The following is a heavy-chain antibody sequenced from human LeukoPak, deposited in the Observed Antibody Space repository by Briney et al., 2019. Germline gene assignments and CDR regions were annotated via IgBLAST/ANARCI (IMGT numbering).Heavy chain of an antibody. CDR3: AKADYGDFKENYYMDV. J-gene: IGHJ6*03. V-gene: IGHV3-30*18. CDR2: ISYIESHR. CDR1: GFTFTTYG. D-gene: IGHD4-17*01. Sequence: GGSLRLSCSTSGFTFTTYGLQWVRQAPGKGLEWVAVISYIESHRYYADSVKGRFTISKDNSRNTLYLHMNRLRVEDTAVYYCAKADYGDFKENYYMDVWGKGTTVTVSS.